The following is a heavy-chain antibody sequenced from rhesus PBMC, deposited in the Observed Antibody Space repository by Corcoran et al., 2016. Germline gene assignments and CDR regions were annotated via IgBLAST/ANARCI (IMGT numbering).Heavy chain of an antibody. CDR1: GGSFSGYY. CDR3: ARGVTVGTVVYFDC. CDR2: ISGSSRNH. V-gene: IGHV4-165*01. J-gene: IGHJ4*01. D-gene: IGHD5-42*01. Sequence: VQLQESGPGLVKPSETLSLTCAVSGGSFSGYYWGWIRKHPGKGREWIGFISGSSRNHDSNPALKSRVTISPDTSTNQFSLKLSSVTAADTAVYYCARGVTVGTVVYFDCWGQGVLVTVSS.